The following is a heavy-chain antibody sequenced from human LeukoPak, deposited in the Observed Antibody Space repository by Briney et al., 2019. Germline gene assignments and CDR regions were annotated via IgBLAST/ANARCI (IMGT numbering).Heavy chain of an antibody. D-gene: IGHD6-6*01. Sequence: PSETLSLTCTVSGGSISSYYWGWIRQPPGKGLEWIGSIYYSGSTYYNPSLKSRVTISVDTSKNQFSLKLSSVTAADTAVYYCAREHSSSSKIGYWGQGTLVTVSS. CDR3: AREHSSSSKIGY. V-gene: IGHV4-39*07. CDR2: IYYSGST. J-gene: IGHJ4*02. CDR1: GGSISSYY.